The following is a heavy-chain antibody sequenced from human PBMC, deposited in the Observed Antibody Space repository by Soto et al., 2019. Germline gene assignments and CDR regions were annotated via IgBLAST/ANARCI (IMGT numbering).Heavy chain of an antibody. CDR3: AKLGATSYYYYYGMDV. CDR2: ISGSGGST. J-gene: IGHJ6*02. Sequence: GGSLRLSCAASGFTFSSYAMSWVRQAPGMGLEWVSAISGSGGSTYYADSVKGRFTISRDNSKNTLYLQMNSLRAEDTAVYYCAKLGATSYYYYYGMDVWGQGTTVTVPS. CDR1: GFTFSSYA. D-gene: IGHD1-26*01. V-gene: IGHV3-23*01.